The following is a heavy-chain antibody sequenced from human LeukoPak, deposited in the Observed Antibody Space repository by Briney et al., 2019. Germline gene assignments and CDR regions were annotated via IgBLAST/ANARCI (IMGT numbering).Heavy chain of an antibody. CDR3: ARGSLIGNWFDP. J-gene: IGHJ5*02. Sequence: SETLSLTCTVSGGSISSGGYYWSWIRQHPGKGREWIGYIYYSGSTYYNPSLKSRVTISVDTSKNQFSLKLSSVTAADMAVYYCARGSLIGNWFDPWGQGTLVTVSS. CDR1: GGSISSGGYY. D-gene: IGHD3-16*01. CDR2: IYYSGST. V-gene: IGHV4-31*03.